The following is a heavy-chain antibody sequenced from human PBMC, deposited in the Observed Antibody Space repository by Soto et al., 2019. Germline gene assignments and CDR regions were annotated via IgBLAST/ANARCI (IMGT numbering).Heavy chain of an antibody. CDR1: GGTFSSYA. CDR3: ARAYYDSSGYYLDAFDI. D-gene: IGHD3-22*01. Sequence: QVQLVQSGAEVKKPGSSVTVSCKASGGTFSSYAISWVRQAPGQGLEWMGGIIPIFGTANYAQKFQGRVTITADKSTSTAYMELSSLRSEDTAVYYCARAYYDSSGYYLDAFDIWGQGTMVTVSS. J-gene: IGHJ3*02. V-gene: IGHV1-69*06. CDR2: IIPIFGTA.